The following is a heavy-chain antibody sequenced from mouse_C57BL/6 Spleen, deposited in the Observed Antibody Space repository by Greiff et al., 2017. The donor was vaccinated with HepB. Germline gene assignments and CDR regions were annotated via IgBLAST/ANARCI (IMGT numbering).Heavy chain of an antibody. CDR2: IHPSDSDT. D-gene: IGHD2-4*01. CDR3: ATIYYDYDGFAY. Sequence: VQLQQPGAELVKPGASVKVSCKASGYTFTSYWMHWVKQRPGQGLEWIGRIHPSDSDTNYNQKFKGKAILTVDKSSSTAYMQLSSLTSEDSAVYYCATIYYDYDGFAYWGQGTLVTVSA. V-gene: IGHV1-74*01. J-gene: IGHJ3*01. CDR1: GYTFTSYW.